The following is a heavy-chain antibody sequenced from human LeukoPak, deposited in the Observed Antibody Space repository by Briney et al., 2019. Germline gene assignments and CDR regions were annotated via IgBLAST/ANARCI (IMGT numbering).Heavy chain of an antibody. V-gene: IGHV3-23*01. CDR1: GFTFSSYA. J-gene: IGHJ4*02. D-gene: IGHD5-18*01. CDR3: AKSRYSYGPFDY. Sequence: GGSLRLSCAASGFTFSSYAMSWVRQAPGKGLDWVSAITGSGDSTYYADSVKGRFTISRDNSKNTLYLQMNSLRAEDTAVYYCAKSRYSYGPFDYWGQGTLVTVSS. CDR2: ITGSGDST.